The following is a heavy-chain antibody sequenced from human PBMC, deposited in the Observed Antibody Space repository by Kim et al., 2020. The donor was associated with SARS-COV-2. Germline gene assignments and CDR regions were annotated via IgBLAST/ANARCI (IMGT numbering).Heavy chain of an antibody. CDR3: ARHGGSGSYKGSFDY. CDR2: IYYSGST. D-gene: IGHD1-26*01. J-gene: IGHJ4*02. V-gene: IGHV4-39*01. Sequence: SETLSLTCTVSGGSISSSSYYWGWIRQPPGKGLEWIGSIYYSGSTYYNPSLKSRVTISVDTSKNQFSLKLSSVTAADTAVYYCARHGGSGSYKGSFDYWGQGTLVTVSS. CDR1: GGSISSSSYY.